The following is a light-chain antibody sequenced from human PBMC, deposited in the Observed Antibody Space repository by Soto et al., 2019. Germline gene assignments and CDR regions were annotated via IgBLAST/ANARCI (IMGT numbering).Light chain of an antibody. CDR1: QDIRNY. V-gene: IGKV1-33*01. CDR2: AAS. CDR3: QHYDNLPF. Sequence: DIQMTQSPSALSASVVDSVTMTCQASQDIRNYLNWYQQKPGKDPKLLIYAASNLETGVPSRFSGSGSVTHFTFTISSLQPEDIATYYCQHYDNLPFFGPGTKVDIK. J-gene: IGKJ3*01.